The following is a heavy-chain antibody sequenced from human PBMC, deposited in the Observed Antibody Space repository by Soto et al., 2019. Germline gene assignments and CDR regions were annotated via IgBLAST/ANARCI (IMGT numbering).Heavy chain of an antibody. J-gene: IGHJ4*02. D-gene: IGHD3-22*01. Sequence: PSETLSLTCNVSGGSINSGGSYWSWIRHLPGKGLEWIGFIYYTGTTQYNPSLKSRVSISLDTSKTQFSLKLSSVTAADTAVYYCARYNYDTLGDSWGQGILVTVSS. CDR2: IYYTGTT. CDR3: ARYNYDTLGDS. V-gene: IGHV4-31*03. CDR1: GGSINSGGSY.